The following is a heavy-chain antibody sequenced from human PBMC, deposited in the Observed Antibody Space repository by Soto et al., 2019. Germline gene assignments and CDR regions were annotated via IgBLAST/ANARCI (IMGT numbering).Heavy chain of an antibody. CDR1: GGSISTVGHY. D-gene: IGHD1-1*01. CDR3: ARATGTLRSRNCDY. CDR2: IYHTGST. J-gene: IGHJ4*02. V-gene: IGHV4-31*03. Sequence: SETLSLTCSVSGGSISTVGHYWTWIRQPPGKGLEWIGSIYHTGSTYYSKSLRSRLTMSVDTPKSQFSLRLSSVTAADTAVYYCARATGTLRSRNCDYWGQGSLVTVSS.